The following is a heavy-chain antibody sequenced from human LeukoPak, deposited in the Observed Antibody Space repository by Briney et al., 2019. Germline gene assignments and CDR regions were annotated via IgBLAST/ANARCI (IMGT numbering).Heavy chain of an antibody. D-gene: IGHD2-2*01. CDR1: GFTFSSYW. Sequence: GGSLGLSCAASGFTFSSYWMSWVRPAPGKGLEWVANIKQDGSEKYYVDSVKGRFTISRDNAKNSLYLQMNSLRAEDTAVYYCARDRYCSSTSCPDLHWFDPWGQGTLVTVSS. CDR2: IKQDGSEK. CDR3: ARDRYCSSTSCPDLHWFDP. V-gene: IGHV3-7*01. J-gene: IGHJ5*02.